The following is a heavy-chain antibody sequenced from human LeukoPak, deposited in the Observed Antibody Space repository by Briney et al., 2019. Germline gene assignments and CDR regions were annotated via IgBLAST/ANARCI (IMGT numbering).Heavy chain of an antibody. CDR3: AKDHCNSTTYYIWEYYFDY. D-gene: IGHD2-2*02. Sequence: PGGSLRLSCAPSGFTFSNYAMNWVRQAPGKGLEWVSAISGYGGNTYYADSVKGRFTISRDNSRNTLYLQMNSLRAEDTAVYYCAKDHCNSTTYYIWEYYFDYWGQGTLVTVSS. J-gene: IGHJ4*02. CDR1: GFTFSNYA. V-gene: IGHV3-23*01. CDR2: ISGYGGNT.